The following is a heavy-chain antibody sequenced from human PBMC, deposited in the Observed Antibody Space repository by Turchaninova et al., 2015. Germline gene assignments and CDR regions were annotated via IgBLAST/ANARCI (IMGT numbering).Heavy chain of an antibody. CDR3: GRLGYCSSPNCYDDY. V-gene: IGHV1-2*06. D-gene: IGHD2-2*01. CDR2: INPNSGGT. CDR1: GYTFTGYY. J-gene: IGHJ4*02. Sequence: GASVKVSCKASGYTFTGYYIHWVRQAPGPGLEWMGRINPNSGGTDYSQNFQGRATMTRDTSISTAYMELSSLTSDDTAVYYCGRLGYCSSPNCYDDYWGQGTLVTVSS.